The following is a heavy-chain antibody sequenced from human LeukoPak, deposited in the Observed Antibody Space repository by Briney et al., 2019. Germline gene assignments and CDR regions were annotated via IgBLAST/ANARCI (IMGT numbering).Heavy chain of an antibody. CDR1: GFTFSSYW. CDR2: IHQDGTEK. CDR3: ATTRYLGAFDI. Sequence: GGSLRLSCAASGFTFSSYWMGWVRQAPGKGLEWVANIHQDGTEKYYVDSVKGRFTISRDNAKNSLYLQMTSLRAEDTAVYYCATTRYLGAFDIWGQGTMVTVSS. J-gene: IGHJ3*02. V-gene: IGHV3-7*01. D-gene: IGHD1-1*01.